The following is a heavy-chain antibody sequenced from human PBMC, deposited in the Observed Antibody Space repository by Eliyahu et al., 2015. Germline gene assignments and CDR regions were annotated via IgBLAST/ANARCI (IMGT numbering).Heavy chain of an antibody. CDR1: GGSISSSSYY. V-gene: IGHV4-39*01. Sequence: QLQLQESGPGLVKPSETLSLTCTVSGGSISSSSYYWGWIRQPPGKGLEWIGSIYYSGSTYYNPSLKSRVTISVDTSKNQFSLKLSSVTAADTAVYYCARQGVTVIDYGLGFGVDFDYWGQGTLVTVSS. J-gene: IGHJ4*02. CDR2: IYYSGST. D-gene: IGHD3-16*02. CDR3: ARQGVTVIDYGLGFGVDFDY.